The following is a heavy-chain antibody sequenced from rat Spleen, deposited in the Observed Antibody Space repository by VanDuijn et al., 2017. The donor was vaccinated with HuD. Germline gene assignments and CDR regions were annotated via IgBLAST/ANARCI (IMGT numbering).Heavy chain of an antibody. CDR2: IISDGSSS. CDR3: ARHGYTTDYLNWFAY. J-gene: IGHJ3*01. D-gene: IGHD1-6*01. V-gene: IGHV5-17*01. CDR1: GFTFSDYG. Sequence: EVQLVESGGGLAQPGRSLKISCAASGFTFSDYGMAWVRQAPGKGLEWVAPIISDGSSSYYRDSAKGRFTLSRDDAKSTLFLQMDSLRSEDTATYYCARHGYTTDYLNWFAYWGQGTLVTVSS.